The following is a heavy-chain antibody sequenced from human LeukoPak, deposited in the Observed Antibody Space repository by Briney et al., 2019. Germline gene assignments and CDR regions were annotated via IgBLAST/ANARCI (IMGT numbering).Heavy chain of an antibody. V-gene: IGHV4-34*01. CDR3: ARGKWLRPYYFDY. D-gene: IGHD5-12*01. J-gene: IGHJ4*02. CDR1: GGSFSGYY. Sequence: TSETLSLTCAVYGGSFSGYYWSWIRQPPGKGLEWIGEINHSGSTNYNPSLKSRVTISVDTSKNRFSLKLSSVTAADTAVYYCARGKWLRPYYFDYWGQGTLVTVSS. CDR2: INHSGST.